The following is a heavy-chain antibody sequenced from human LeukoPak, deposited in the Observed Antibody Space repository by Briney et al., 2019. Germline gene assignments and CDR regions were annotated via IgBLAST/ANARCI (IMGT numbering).Heavy chain of an antibody. Sequence: GGSLRLSCAASGFTFSSYWMSWVRQAPGKGLEWVANIKEDGSEKYYVDSVKGRFTISRDNAKNSLYLQMNSLRAEDTAVYYCAKHYDFWSGYGSNWFDPWGQGILVTVSS. CDR3: AKHYDFWSGYGSNWFDP. V-gene: IGHV3-7*01. CDR1: GFTFSSYW. J-gene: IGHJ5*02. CDR2: IKEDGSEK. D-gene: IGHD3-3*01.